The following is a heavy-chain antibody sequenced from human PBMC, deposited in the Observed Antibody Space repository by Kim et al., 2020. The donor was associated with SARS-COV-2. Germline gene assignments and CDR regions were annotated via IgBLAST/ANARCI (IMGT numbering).Heavy chain of an antibody. V-gene: IGHV1-18*01. D-gene: IGHD1-7*01. CDR2: ISVYNGGT. CDR1: GYTFSKHD. J-gene: IGHJ6*02. CDR3: ARAVGWTYGIYYHVMDV. Sequence: ASVKVSCKASGYTFSKHDITWVRQAPGQGLEWMAWISVYNGGTKYAQKFQGRLTMTTDTSTSTAYMELRSLRTDDTALYYCARAVGWTYGIYYHVMDVWGQGTTVTVSS.